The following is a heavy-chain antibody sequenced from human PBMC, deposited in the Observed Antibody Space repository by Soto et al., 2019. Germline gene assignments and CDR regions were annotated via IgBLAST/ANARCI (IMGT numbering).Heavy chain of an antibody. CDR1: GDSVSTNIAA. CDR3: ARDAAPTLNYPHGMDV. Sequence: QVQLQQSGPGLVKPSQTLSLTCAISGDSVSTNIAAWSWIRQSPSRGLEWLGRTLYRSSKWYNEYAVSVKSRMTINPDTSKNQFSLQLNSVTPEDTDVYYCARDAAPTLNYPHGMDVWGQGTAVTVSS. J-gene: IGHJ6*02. CDR2: TLYRSSKWYN. V-gene: IGHV6-1*01. D-gene: IGHD1-7*01.